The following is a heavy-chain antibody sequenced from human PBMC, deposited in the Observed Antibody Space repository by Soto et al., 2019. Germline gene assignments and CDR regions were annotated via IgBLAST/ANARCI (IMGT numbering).Heavy chain of an antibody. D-gene: IGHD1-26*01. CDR3: AREELPQIDN. J-gene: IGHJ4*02. CDR1: GEKIVSSSYC. Sequence: SVTMCVTSTVAGEKIVSSSYCWGWIRQPTGKGLEWIGSIYYSEGTYYHPSLKSRVTISVDTSKNQSSLKLSSVTAADTAVYYGAREELPQIDNWGQGTLVTVSS. CDR2: IYYSEGT. V-gene: IGHV4-39*02.